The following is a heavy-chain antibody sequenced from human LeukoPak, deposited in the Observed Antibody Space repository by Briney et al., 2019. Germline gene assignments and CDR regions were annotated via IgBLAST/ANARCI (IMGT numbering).Heavy chain of an antibody. J-gene: IGHJ4*02. CDR2: IWYDGSNK. CDR1: GFTFSSYG. CDR3: ARDHSSGWYSDYFDY. D-gene: IGHD6-19*01. Sequence: SLRLSCAASGFTFSSYGMHWVRQARGKGLEWVAVIWYDGSNKYYADSVKGRFTISRDNSKNTLYLQMNSLRAEDTAVYYCARDHSSGWYSDYFDYWGQGTLVTVSS. V-gene: IGHV3-33*01.